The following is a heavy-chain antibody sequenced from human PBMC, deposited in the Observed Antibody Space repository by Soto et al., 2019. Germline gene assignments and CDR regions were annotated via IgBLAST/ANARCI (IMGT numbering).Heavy chain of an antibody. Sequence: QVQLVQSGAEMKNPGASVKVSCKASGYTFTSYGLSWVRQAPGQGVEWMGWISGFNDDTNHAQKLQGRVTMTKDTSTSTAYMELRSLKSDATAVYYCARSGSYYPARNWFGPWGQGTLVTVSS. D-gene: IGHD3-10*01. CDR2: ISGFNDDT. CDR1: GYTFTSYG. V-gene: IGHV1-18*01. CDR3: ARSGSYYPARNWFGP. J-gene: IGHJ5*02.